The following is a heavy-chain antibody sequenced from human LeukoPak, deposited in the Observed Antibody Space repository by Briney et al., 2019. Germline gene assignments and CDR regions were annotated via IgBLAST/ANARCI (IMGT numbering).Heavy chain of an antibody. D-gene: IGHD6-13*01. V-gene: IGHV4-59*01. CDR3: ARGTFIAAAGRSFDY. CDR2: IYYSGST. J-gene: IGHJ4*02. CDR1: GGSLSSYY. Sequence: SETLSLTCTVSGGSLSSYYWSWIRQPPGKGLEWIGYIYYSGSTNYNPSLKSRVTISVDTSKNQFSLKLSSVTAADTAVYYCARGTFIAAAGRSFDYWGQGTLVTVSS.